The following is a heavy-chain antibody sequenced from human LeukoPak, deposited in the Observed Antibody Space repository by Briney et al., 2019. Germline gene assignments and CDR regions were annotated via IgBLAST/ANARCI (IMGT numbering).Heavy chain of an antibody. CDR1: GGSVTSYY. J-gene: IGHJ6*02. D-gene: IGHD1-7*01. Sequence: SETLSLTCTVSGGSVTSYYWSWIRQPPGKGLEWIGYIYYSGSTNYNPYLKSRVTISVDTSTNQFSLKLSSVTAADTAVYYCARDNWNYGSSMDVWGQGTTVTVSS. V-gene: IGHV4-59*02. CDR3: ARDNWNYGSSMDV. CDR2: IYYSGST.